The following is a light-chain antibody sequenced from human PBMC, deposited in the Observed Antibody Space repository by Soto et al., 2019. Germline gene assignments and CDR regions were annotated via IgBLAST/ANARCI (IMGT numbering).Light chain of an antibody. CDR1: SSDIGAYKY. CDR3: SSYTGDNTWM. CDR2: EVN. J-gene: IGLJ3*02. Sequence: QSALTQPASVSGSPGQPITISCSGTSSDIGAYKYVSWYQQHPGKVPKLMIYEVNNRPSGVSDRFSGSKSGNTASLTISGLQAEDEAVYYCSSYTGDNTWMFGGGTKVTVL. V-gene: IGLV2-14*01.